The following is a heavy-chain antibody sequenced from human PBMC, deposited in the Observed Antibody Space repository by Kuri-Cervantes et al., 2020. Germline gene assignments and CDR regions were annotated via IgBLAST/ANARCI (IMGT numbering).Heavy chain of an antibody. V-gene: IGHV3-23*01. CDR2: ISGSGGST. CDR1: GFTFSSYA. CDR3: AKGGGWSSSLSYYFDS. D-gene: IGHD6-6*01. Sequence: GESLKISCAASGFTFSSYAMSWVRQAPGKGLEWVSAISGSGGSTYYAKSVKGRFTISRDNSKNTLYLQMNSLRAEDTAVYYCAKGGGWSSSLSYYFDSWGQGTLVTVSS. J-gene: IGHJ4*02.